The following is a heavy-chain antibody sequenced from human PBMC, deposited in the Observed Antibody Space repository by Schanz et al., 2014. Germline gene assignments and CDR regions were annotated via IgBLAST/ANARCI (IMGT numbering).Heavy chain of an antibody. J-gene: IGHJ4*02. V-gene: IGHV1-69*04. CDR1: RYTFNTYG. Sequence: GPEVKEPGASVKVSCEASRYTFNTYGLNWVRQAPGQGLEWMGRVIPILGVTHYAQKFQGRVTITRDTLASTAYMEVSSLRSEDTAVYYCARSGSSNWYFFDYWGQGTLVTVSS. D-gene: IGHD6-13*01. CDR3: ARSGSSNWYFFDY. CDR2: VIPILGVT.